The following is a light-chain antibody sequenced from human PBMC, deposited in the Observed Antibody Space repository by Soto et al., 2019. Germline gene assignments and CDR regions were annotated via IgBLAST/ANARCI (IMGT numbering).Light chain of an antibody. CDR1: QSVGSN. Sequence: EVVMTQSPATVPVSLGGRVTLSCRASQSVGSNLAWYQQKPGQPPRLLIYEVSNRDTGVPTRFSGSGSGTEFTLTITSLQSEDFAVYYCQQYNHWPPWTFGQGTKVDIK. CDR3: QQYNHWPPWT. J-gene: IGKJ1*01. CDR2: EVS. V-gene: IGKV3D-15*01.